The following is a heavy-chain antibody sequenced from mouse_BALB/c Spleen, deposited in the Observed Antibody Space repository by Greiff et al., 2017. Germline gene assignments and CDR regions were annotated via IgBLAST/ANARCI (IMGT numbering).Heavy chain of an antibody. J-gene: IGHJ4*01. V-gene: IGHV5-12-1*01. CDR3: ARSGSFYAMDY. CDR2: ISSGGGST. Sequence: EVQLVESGGGLVKPGGSLKLSCAASGFAFSSYDMSWVRQTPEKRLEWVAYISSGGGSTYYPDTVKGRFTISRDNAKNTLYLQMSSLKSEDTAMYYCARSGSFYAMDYWGQGTSVTVSS. D-gene: IGHD1-3*01. CDR1: GFAFSSYD.